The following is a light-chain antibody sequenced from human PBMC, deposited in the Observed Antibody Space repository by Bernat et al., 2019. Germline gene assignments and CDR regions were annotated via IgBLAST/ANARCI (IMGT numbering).Light chain of an antibody. Sequence: EIVLTQSPGTLSLSPGERATLSCRASQSVSTGYLAWYQQKPGQPPRLLIYGASSRATGIPDRFSASGSGTVFTFTISRLEPEDFAVYYCQQYNTSPPEFTFGGGTKVEIK. V-gene: IGKV3-20*01. CDR3: QQYNTSPPEFT. J-gene: IGKJ4*01. CDR2: GAS. CDR1: QSVSTGY.